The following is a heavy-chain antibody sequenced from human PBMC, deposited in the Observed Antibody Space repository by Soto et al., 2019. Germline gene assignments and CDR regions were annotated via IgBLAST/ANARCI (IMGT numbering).Heavy chain of an antibody. D-gene: IGHD4-17*01. CDR1: GGSISSSSYY. CDR3: ARDTYGGGI. Sequence: TLSLTCTVSGGSISSSSYYWGWIRQPPGKGLEWIGSIYYSGSTYYNPSLKSRVTISVDTSKNQFSLKLSSVTAADTAVYYCARDTYGGGIWGQGTMVTVSS. CDR2: IYYSGST. V-gene: IGHV4-39*02. J-gene: IGHJ3*02.